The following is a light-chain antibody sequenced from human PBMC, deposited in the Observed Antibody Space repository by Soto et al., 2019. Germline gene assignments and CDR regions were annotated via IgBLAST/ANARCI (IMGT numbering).Light chain of an antibody. Sequence: DIQMTHSPSSLSASVGDRVTITCRASQSISSYLNWYQHKPGRAPDLLIYAASSLQSGVPSRFSGSGSGTDFTLTIISLQPEDFATYFCQQSYNSPLTFGGGTKVDIK. CDR1: QSISSY. CDR2: AAS. J-gene: IGKJ4*01. V-gene: IGKV1-39*01. CDR3: QQSYNSPLT.